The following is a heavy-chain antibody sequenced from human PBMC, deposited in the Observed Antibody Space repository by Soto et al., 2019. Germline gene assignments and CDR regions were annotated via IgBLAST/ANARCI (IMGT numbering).Heavy chain of an antibody. Sequence: GASVKVSFKASGYTFTSYDINWVRQATGQGLEWMGWMNPNSGNTGYAQKFQGRVTMTRNTSISTAYMELSSLRSEDTAVYYCARVYSYGLTYYYYYGMDVWGQGTTVTVSS. CDR2: MNPNSGNT. V-gene: IGHV1-8*01. D-gene: IGHD5-18*01. J-gene: IGHJ6*02. CDR3: ARVYSYGLTYYYYYGMDV. CDR1: GYTFTSYD.